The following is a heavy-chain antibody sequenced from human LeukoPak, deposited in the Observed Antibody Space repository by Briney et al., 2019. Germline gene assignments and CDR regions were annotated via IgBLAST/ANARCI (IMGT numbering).Heavy chain of an antibody. Sequence: GASVKVSCKASGYTFTYYGISWVRQAPGQGLELMGWISAYNANTNYAQKLQGRVTMTTDTSTSTAYMELRSLRSDDTAVYYCARDRGVFETLIATDMDVWGKGTMVTVSS. CDR2: ISAYNANT. CDR3: ARDRGVFETLIATDMDV. J-gene: IGHJ6*03. V-gene: IGHV1-18*01. CDR1: GYTFTYYG. D-gene: IGHD1-26*01.